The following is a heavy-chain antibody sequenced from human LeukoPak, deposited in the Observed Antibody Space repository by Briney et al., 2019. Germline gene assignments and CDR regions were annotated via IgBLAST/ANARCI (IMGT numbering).Heavy chain of an antibody. J-gene: IGHJ5*02. Sequence: PSETLSLTCAVYGGSFSGYYWSWIRQPPGKGLEWIGEINHSGSTNYNPSLKSRVTISVDTSKNQFSLKLSSVTAADTAVYYCARAQAYCGGEPNCSINWFDPWGQGTLVTVSS. V-gene: IGHV4-34*01. CDR1: GGSFSGYY. CDR3: ARAQAYCGGEPNCSINWFDP. D-gene: IGHD2-21*01. CDR2: INHSGST.